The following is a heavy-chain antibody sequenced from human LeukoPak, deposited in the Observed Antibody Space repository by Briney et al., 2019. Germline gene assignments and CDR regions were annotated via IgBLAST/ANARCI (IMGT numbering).Heavy chain of an antibody. V-gene: IGHV3-23*01. CDR3: AKQSYARSLGE. J-gene: IGHJ4*02. D-gene: IGHD2-8*01. Sequence: GGSLRLSCATCGFPFSDFSMTWVRQAPGKGLEWISTTNSGGSSTDYAESVKGRFTISRDNSKNTLYLQMSSLRVEDTAMYYCAKQSYARSLGEGGPGTLVTVSS. CDR1: GFPFSDFS. CDR2: TNSGGSST.